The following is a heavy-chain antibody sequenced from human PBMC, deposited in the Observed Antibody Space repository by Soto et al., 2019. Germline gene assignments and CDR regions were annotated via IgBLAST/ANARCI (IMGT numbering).Heavy chain of an antibody. CDR1: GFSLSTSGMC. Sequence: SGPTLVKPTQTLTLTCTFSGFSLSTSGMCVSWIRQPPGKALEWLARIDWDDVKYYSTSLKTRLTISKDTSKNQVVLTMTNMDPVDTATYYCARLGIVGADDAFDIWGQGTMVTVSS. D-gene: IGHD1-26*01. CDR2: IDWDDVK. V-gene: IGHV2-70*11. CDR3: ARLGIVGADDAFDI. J-gene: IGHJ3*02.